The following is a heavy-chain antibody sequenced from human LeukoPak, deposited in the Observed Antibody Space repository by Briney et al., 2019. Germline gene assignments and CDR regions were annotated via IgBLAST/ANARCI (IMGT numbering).Heavy chain of an antibody. D-gene: IGHD6-13*01. Sequence: ASVKVSCKASGYTFTSYYMHWVRQAPGQGLEWMGIINPSGGSTSYAQKLQGRVTMTTDTSTSTAYMELRSLRSDDTAVYYCARVLGIAAGHWGQGTLVTVSS. V-gene: IGHV1-46*01. CDR2: INPSGGST. CDR3: ARVLGIAAGH. CDR1: GYTFTSYY. J-gene: IGHJ4*02.